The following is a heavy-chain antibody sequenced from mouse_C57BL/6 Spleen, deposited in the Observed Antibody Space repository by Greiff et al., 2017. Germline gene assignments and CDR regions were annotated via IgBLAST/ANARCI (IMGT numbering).Heavy chain of an antibody. CDR1: GFTFSSYA. V-gene: IGHV5-9-1*02. Sequence: DVMLVESGEGLVKPGGSLKLSCAASGFTFSSYAMSWVRQTPEKRLEWVAYISSGGDYIYYAATVKGRFTISRDNARNTLYLQMSSLKSEDTAMYYCTRESRLRRVAMDYWGQGTSGTVSS. CDR3: TRESRLRRVAMDY. D-gene: IGHD2-4*01. J-gene: IGHJ4*01. CDR2: ISSGGDYI.